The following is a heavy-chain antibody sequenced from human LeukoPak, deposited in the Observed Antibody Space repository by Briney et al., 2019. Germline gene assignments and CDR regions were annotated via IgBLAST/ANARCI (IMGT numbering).Heavy chain of an antibody. Sequence: ASVKDSCKASGYTYSGHDMHWVRQAPGKGLEWMGWINPNSGGTDSAQKFQDRVTMARDTSIPTAYMELSRLISDDTAVYYCARSRDDAFDIWGQGTMVTVSS. V-gene: IGHV1-2*02. CDR1: GYTYSGHD. CDR3: ARSRDDAFDI. CDR2: INPNSGGT. J-gene: IGHJ3*02.